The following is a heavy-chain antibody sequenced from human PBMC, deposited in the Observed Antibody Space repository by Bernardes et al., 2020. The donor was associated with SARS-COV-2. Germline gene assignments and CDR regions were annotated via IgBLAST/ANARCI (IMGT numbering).Heavy chain of an antibody. CDR3: ARAGGGADALDV. CDR2: IDPTDGNT. Sequence: ASVKVSCRTSGFTLTFFYMHWVRQAPGQGLEWMGSIDPTDGNTNYAQNFQDRVTMTTDTSTSTVYMELSSLRSDDTAFYYCARAGGGADALDVWGQGTLLTVSS. J-gene: IGHJ3*01. D-gene: IGHD3-10*01. V-gene: IGHV1-46*01. CDR1: GFTLTFFY.